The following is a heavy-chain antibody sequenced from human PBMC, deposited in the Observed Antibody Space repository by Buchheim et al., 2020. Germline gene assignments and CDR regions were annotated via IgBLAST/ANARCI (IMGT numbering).Heavy chain of an antibody. Sequence: QVQLVESGGGLVKPGGSLRLSCAASGFTFSSYGMHWVRQAPGKGLEWVAVIWYDGSNKYYADSVKGRFTISRDNSKNTLYLQMNSLRAEDTAVYYCARDLFSGMVRGAPVDYWGQGTL. D-gene: IGHD3-10*01. CDR1: GFTFSSYG. V-gene: IGHV3-33*01. J-gene: IGHJ4*02. CDR3: ARDLFSGMVRGAPVDY. CDR2: IWYDGSNK.